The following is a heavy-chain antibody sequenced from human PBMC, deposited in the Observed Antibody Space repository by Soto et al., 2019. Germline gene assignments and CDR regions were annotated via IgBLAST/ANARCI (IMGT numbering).Heavy chain of an antibody. CDR3: ARLLGYCSGGSCYSGVAFDI. D-gene: IGHD2-15*01. CDR1: GGSISSGGYS. Sequence: QLQLQESGSGLVKPSQTLSLTCAVSGGSISSGGYSWSWIRQPPGKGLEWIGYIYHSGSTYYNPSLKSRVTISVDRSKNKFSLKLSSVTAADTAVYYCARLLGYCSGGSCYSGVAFDIWGQGTMVTVSS. J-gene: IGHJ3*02. V-gene: IGHV4-30-2*01. CDR2: IYHSGST.